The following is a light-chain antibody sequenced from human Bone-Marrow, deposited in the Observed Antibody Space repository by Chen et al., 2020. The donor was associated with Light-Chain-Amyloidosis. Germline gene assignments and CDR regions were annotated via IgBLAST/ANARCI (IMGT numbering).Light chain of an antibody. CDR1: DLPTKY. Sequence: SYELTQPPSVSVSPGQTARITCSGDDLPTKYAYWYQQKPGQAPVLVIHRDTERPSGISERLYGSRSGTTATLTISGVQEEDEADYHCQSADSSGTYEVIFGGGTKLTVL. J-gene: IGLJ2*01. CDR3: QSADSSGTYEVI. V-gene: IGLV3-25*03. CDR2: RDT.